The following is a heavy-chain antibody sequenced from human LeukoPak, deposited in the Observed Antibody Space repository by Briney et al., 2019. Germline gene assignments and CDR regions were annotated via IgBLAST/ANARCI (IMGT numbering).Heavy chain of an antibody. CDR3: AKDRAGAAGGTAYYYGMDV. J-gene: IGHJ6*02. Sequence: GGSLRLSCAASGLTFSNYAMSWVRQAPGKGLEWVSIISGSGDSTYYADPVEGRFTISRDNSKNTLYLQMNSLRAEDTAVYYCAKDRAGAAGGTAYYYGMDVWGQGTTVTVTS. CDR2: ISGSGDST. V-gene: IGHV3-23*01. CDR1: GLTFSNYA. D-gene: IGHD6-13*01.